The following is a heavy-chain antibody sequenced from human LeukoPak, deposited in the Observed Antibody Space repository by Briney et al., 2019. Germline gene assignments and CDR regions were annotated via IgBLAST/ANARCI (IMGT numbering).Heavy chain of an antibody. CDR1: GFTFSSYA. V-gene: IGHV3-30-3*01. CDR3: AKDGGWELGFGNDAFDI. D-gene: IGHD1-26*01. CDR2: ISYDGSNK. J-gene: IGHJ3*02. Sequence: GGSLRLSCAASGFTFSSYAMHWVRQAPGKGLEWVAVISYDGSNKYYAESVKGRFTISRDNSKNTLYLQMNSLRAEDTAVYYCAKDGGWELGFGNDAFDIWGQGTMVTVSS.